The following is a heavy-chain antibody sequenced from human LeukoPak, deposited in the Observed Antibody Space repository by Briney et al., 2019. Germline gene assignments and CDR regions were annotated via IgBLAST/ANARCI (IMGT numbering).Heavy chain of an antibody. CDR3: ATHHSTKGFDY. CDR1: GFTFRSYG. V-gene: IGHV3-33*01. D-gene: IGHD2-15*01. Sequence: GGSLRLSCAASGFTFRSYGMHWVRQAPGKGLDWVAIIWYDGSNKYYADSVKGRFIISKDNSKNTLYLQMNSLRAEDTAVYYCATHHSTKGFDYWGQGTLVTVSS. J-gene: IGHJ4*02. CDR2: IWYDGSNK.